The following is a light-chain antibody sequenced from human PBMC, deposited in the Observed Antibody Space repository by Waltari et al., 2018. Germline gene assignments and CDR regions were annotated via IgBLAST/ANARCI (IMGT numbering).Light chain of an antibody. CDR2: GAS. J-gene: IGKJ1*01. V-gene: IGKV3-15*01. Sequence: EIVMTQSPATLSVSPGERATLSCRASQSVSSNLAWYQQKPGQAPRLLISGASTRATGVPAMFSGSGSGTEFTLTISSVQSEDFAIYYCQQYDNWPRAFGQGTKVEIK. CDR1: QSVSSN. CDR3: QQYDNWPRA.